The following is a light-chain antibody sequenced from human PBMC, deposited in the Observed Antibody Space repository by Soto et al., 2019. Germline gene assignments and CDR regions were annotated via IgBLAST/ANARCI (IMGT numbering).Light chain of an antibody. J-gene: IGKJ3*01. CDR2: GAS. Sequence: IVMTHSPATLSVSPGERATLSCRASQSVGSNLAWYQQKPGQAPRLLIYGASTRATGIPARFSGSGSGTEFTLTISSLQSEDFAVYYCQQYNNWPLNFGPGTKVDIK. V-gene: IGKV3-15*01. CDR1: QSVGSN. CDR3: QQYNNWPLN.